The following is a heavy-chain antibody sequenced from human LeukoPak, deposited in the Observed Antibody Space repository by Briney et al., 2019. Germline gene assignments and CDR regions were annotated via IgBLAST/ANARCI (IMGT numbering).Heavy chain of an antibody. Sequence: SETLSLTCTVSGGSISSSSYYWGWIRQPPGKGLEWIGSIYYSGSTYYNPSLKSRVTISVDTSKNQFSLKLGSVTAADTAVYYCASPTTMTTAIEYWGQGTLVTDSS. V-gene: IGHV4-39*01. CDR1: GGSISSSSYY. CDR2: IYYSGST. J-gene: IGHJ4*02. D-gene: IGHD4-17*01. CDR3: ASPTTMTTAIEY.